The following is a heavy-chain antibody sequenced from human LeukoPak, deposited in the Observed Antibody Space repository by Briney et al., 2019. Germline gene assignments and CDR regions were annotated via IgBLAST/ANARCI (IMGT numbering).Heavy chain of an antibody. D-gene: IGHD2-15*01. V-gene: IGHV1-69*05. CDR2: IIPIFGTA. CDR1: GGTFSSYA. Sequence: SVKVSCKAPGGTFSSYAISWVRQAPGQGLEWMGGIIPIFGTANYAQKFQGRVTITTDESTSTAYMELSSLRSEDTAVYYCASRYCSGGSCYYTRGPFDYWGQGTLVTVSS. CDR3: ASRYCSGGSCYYTRGPFDY. J-gene: IGHJ4*02.